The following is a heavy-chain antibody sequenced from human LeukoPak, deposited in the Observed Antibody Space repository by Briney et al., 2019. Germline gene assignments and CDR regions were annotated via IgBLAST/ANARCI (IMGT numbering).Heavy chain of an antibody. Sequence: SETLSLTCTVSGGSISSYYWSWIRQPPGRGLEWIGYIYYSGSTNYNPSLKSRVTISVDTSKNQFSLKLSSVTAADTAVYYCARGAAAAGGYWGQGTLVTVSS. D-gene: IGHD6-13*01. V-gene: IGHV4-59*01. J-gene: IGHJ4*02. CDR2: IYYSGST. CDR1: GGSISSYY. CDR3: ARGAAAAGGY.